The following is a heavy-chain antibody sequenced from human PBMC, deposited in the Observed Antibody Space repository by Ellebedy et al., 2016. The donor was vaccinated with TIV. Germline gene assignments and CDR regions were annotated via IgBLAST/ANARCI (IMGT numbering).Heavy chain of an antibody. CDR3: ARDPEGPYYYGSGKFDY. CDR2: INAGNGDT. V-gene: IGHV1-3*01. Sequence: ASVKVSXXASGYTFTSHIIHWVRQVPGQWLEWLGWINAGNGDTKYSQKFQGRVTITRDTSASTVYMEMSSLRSEDTAVFYCARDPEGPYYYGSGKFDYWGQGTLVTVSS. CDR1: GYTFTSHI. J-gene: IGHJ4*02. D-gene: IGHD3-10*01.